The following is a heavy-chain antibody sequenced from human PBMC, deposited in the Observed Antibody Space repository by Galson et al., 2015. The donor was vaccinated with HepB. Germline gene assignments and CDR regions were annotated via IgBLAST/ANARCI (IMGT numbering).Heavy chain of an antibody. CDR2: IIPMFGSG. CDR3: ARQYDTSGYYAY. CDR1: GGTFSSHT. D-gene: IGHD3-22*01. Sequence: SVKVSCKASGGTFSSHTISWVRQAPGQGLEWMGGIIPMFGSGNYAQKFQGRVTITADESKSTTYMELSSLRSEDTAVYYCARQYDTSGYYAYWGQGTLSPSPQ. J-gene: IGHJ4*02. V-gene: IGHV1-69*13.